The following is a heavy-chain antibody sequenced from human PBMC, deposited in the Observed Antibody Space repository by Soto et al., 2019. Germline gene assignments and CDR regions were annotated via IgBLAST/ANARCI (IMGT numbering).Heavy chain of an antibody. D-gene: IGHD3-16*01. CDR2: IYNSGST. V-gene: IGHV4-30-4*01. CDR1: GGSISTGDDF. Sequence: SETLSLTCTVSGGSISTGDDFWSWIRQPPGKGLEWIAYIYNSGSTYYNPSLKSRVTISVDTSRNQFFLEVTSVTAADTALYFCARGTPNSYTMDVWVQGTTVTVSS. J-gene: IGHJ6*02. CDR3: ARGTPNSYTMDV.